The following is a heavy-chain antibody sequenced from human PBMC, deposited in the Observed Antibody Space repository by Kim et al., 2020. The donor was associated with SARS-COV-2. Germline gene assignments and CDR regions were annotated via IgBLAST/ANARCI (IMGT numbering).Heavy chain of an antibody. CDR3: ARIRGITTQPHAFYM. CDR2: ISSDGNST. CDR1: GFTFSSSW. J-gene: IGHJ3*02. Sequence: GGSLRLSCAASGFTFSSSWMHWVRQAPGKGLVWVSRISSDGNSTSYADSVKGRFTVSRDNAKNTLYLQMNSLRAEDTAVYYCARIRGITTQPHAFYMWC. D-gene: IGHD3-10*01. V-gene: IGHV3-74*01.